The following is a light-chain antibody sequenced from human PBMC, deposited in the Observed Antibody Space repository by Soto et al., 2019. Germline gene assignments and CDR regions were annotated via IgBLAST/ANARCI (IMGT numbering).Light chain of an antibody. V-gene: IGKV1-39*01. J-gene: IGKJ4*01. CDR3: QQRYSTPLT. Sequence: DIQITQSASSLSASVGDRVTIICRASQCISIYLNWYQQKPGKAPKLLIYAASSLQSGVPSRFSGSGSRTDFTLTISSLQPEDFATYYCQQRYSTPLTFGGGTKVDSK. CDR1: QCISIY. CDR2: AAS.